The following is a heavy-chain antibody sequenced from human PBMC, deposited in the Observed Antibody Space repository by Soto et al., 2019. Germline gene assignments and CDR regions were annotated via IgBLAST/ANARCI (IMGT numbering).Heavy chain of an antibody. Sequence: EVQLVESGGGLVQPGGSLRLSCAASGFTFSDHYMDWVRQAPGKGLEWVGRTRNKANSYTTEYAASVKSRFTISRDDSKNSLYLQMNSLKTEDTAVYYCVCGIVVVITKYDYWGQGTLVTVSS. CDR3: VCGIVVVITKYDY. D-gene: IGHD3-22*01. CDR1: GFTFSDHY. V-gene: IGHV3-72*01. J-gene: IGHJ4*02. CDR2: TRNKANSYTT.